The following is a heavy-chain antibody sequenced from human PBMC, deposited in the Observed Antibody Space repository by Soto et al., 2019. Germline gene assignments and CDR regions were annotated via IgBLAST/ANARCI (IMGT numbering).Heavy chain of an antibody. CDR3: ARDADLRLYYYYYGMDV. J-gene: IGHJ6*02. V-gene: IGHV4-34*01. CDR2: INHSGST. D-gene: IGHD3-16*01. CDR1: GGSFSGYY. Sequence: SETLSLTCAVYGGSFSGYYWSWIRQPPGKGLEWIGEINHSGSTNYNPSLKSRVTISVDTSKNQFSLKLSSVTAADTAVYYCARDADLRLYYYYYGMDVCGQGPTVTVYS.